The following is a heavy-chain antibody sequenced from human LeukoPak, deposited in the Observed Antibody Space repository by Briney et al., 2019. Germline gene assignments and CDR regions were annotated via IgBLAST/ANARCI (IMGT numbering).Heavy chain of an antibody. V-gene: IGHV3-30*18. CDR3: AKGAWDVQRAFDY. J-gene: IGHJ4*02. CDR2: ISNDGSDK. CDR1: GFTFSRFG. Sequence: GGSLRLSCAASGFTFSRFGMHWVRQDPGKGLEWVAVISNDGSDKYYADSVKGRFTISRDNSKNTVNLQMNSLRAEDTAVYYCAKGAWDVQRAFDYWGQGTLVTVSS. D-gene: IGHD1-1*01.